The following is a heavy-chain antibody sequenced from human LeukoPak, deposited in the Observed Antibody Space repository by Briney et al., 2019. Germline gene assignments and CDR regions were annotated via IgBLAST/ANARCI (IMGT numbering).Heavy chain of an antibody. V-gene: IGHV3-33*01. CDR2: IWYDGNNK. D-gene: IGHD5-24*01. CDR3: ARVGEMVTSPSPYYYYIDV. J-gene: IGHJ6*03. Sequence: GRSLRLSCAASGFTFSSYGMHWVRQAPGKGLEWVGVIWYDGNNKYYADSVKGRFTISRDNSKNTLYLEMNSLRAEDTAVFYCARVGEMVTSPSPYYYYIDVWGKGTTVTVSS. CDR1: GFTFSSYG.